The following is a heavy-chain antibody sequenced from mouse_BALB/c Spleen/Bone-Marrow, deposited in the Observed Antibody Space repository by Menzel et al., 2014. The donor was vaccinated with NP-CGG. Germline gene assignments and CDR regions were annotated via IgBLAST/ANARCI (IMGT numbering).Heavy chain of an antibody. CDR1: GFNIKDTY. Sequence: EVQLQQSGAEFVKPGASVKLSCTASGFNIKDTYMHWVKRRPEQGLEWIGRIDPANDNTKYDPKFQGKATITADTSSNTAYLQLSSLTSEDTAVYYCARAYGYYAWFAYWGQGTLVTVSA. D-gene: IGHD2-3*01. CDR2: IDPANDNT. J-gene: IGHJ3*01. V-gene: IGHV14-3*02. CDR3: ARAYGYYAWFAY.